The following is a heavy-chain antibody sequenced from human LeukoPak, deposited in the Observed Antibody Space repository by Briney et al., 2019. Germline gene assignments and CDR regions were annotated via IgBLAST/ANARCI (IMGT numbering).Heavy chain of an antibody. CDR3: SSGILVTVYAAFDY. CDR1: GGSFSGYY. V-gene: IGHV4-34*12. J-gene: IGHJ4*02. D-gene: IGHD2-8*01. CDR2: IIHSGST. Sequence: SETLSLTCGVYGGSFSGYYWTWIRQFPGMGLEWIGEIIHSGSTNYNPSLTSRVTLSVDTSKNQFSLQLSSVTAADTAVYYCSSGILVTVYAAFDYWGQGSLVTFSS.